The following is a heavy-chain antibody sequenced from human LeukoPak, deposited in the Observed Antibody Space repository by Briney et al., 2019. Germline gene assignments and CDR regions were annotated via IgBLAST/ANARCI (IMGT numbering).Heavy chain of an antibody. V-gene: IGHV4-30-4*01. J-gene: IGHJ4*02. D-gene: IGHD3-22*01. CDR1: GGSISSGDYY. CDR3: ASRHLFYDSSGYYTLPDY. CDR2: IYYSGST. Sequence: PSETLSLTRTVSGGSISSGDYYWSWIRQPPGKGLEWIGYIYYSGSTYYNPSLKSRVTISVDTSKNQFSLKLSSVTAADTAVYYCASRHLFYDSSGYYTLPDYWGQGTLVTVSS.